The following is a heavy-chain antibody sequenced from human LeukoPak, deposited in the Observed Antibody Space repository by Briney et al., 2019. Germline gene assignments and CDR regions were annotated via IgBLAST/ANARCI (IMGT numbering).Heavy chain of an antibody. CDR3: ARGLLGDYYGSGSYPDY. CDR1: GFTFSSYS. J-gene: IGHJ4*02. CDR2: ISSSSSYI. D-gene: IGHD3-10*01. Sequence: PGGSLRLSCAASGFTFSSYSMNWVRQAPGKGLEWVSSISSSSSYIYYADSVKGRFTISRDNAKNSLYLQMNSLRAEDTAVYYCARGLLGDYYGSGSYPDYWGQGTLVTVSS. V-gene: IGHV3-21*01.